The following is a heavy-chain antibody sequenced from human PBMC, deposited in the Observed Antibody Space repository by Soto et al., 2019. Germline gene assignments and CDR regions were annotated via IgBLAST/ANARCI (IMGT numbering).Heavy chain of an antibody. CDR1: GGSISSGGYY. D-gene: IGHD6-19*01. J-gene: IGHJ3*02. Sequence: PSETLSLTCTVSGGSISSGGYYWSWIRQHPGKGLEWIGYIYYSGSTYYNPSLKSRVTISVDTSKNQFSLKLSSVTAADTAVYYCASLPSPVAGRAGAFDIWGQGTMVTVSS. V-gene: IGHV4-31*03. CDR3: ASLPSPVAGRAGAFDI. CDR2: IYYSGST.